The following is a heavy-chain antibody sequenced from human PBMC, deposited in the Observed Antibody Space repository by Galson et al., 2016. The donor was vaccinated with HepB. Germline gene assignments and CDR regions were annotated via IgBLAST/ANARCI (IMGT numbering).Heavy chain of an antibody. V-gene: IGHV4-30-2*01. CDR2: ISDIGSP. J-gene: IGHJ4*02. D-gene: IGHD1-26*01. CDR1: GDSISSGGYS. Sequence: TLSLTCGVSGDSISSGGYSWGWVRQPPGQGLELIGYISDIGSPYLNPSLKSRVTLSRDRSKNQISLQIKSVTAADTAVYYCGRASGYFDYWGRGTLVTVSS. CDR3: GRASGYFDY.